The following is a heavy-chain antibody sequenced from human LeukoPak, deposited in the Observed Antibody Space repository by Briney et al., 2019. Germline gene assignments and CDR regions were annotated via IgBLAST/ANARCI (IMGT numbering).Heavy chain of an antibody. CDR3: TRDFDFSSAI. CDR2: ISPDGSTT. J-gene: IGHJ4*02. Sequence: GGSLRLSCAASGFTFSSYWMHWVRQAPGKGLVWVSRISPDGSTTGHADSVKGRFTTSRDNAKNTLFLQMSSLRAEDTAVYYCTRDFDFSSAIWGQGTLVTVSS. D-gene: IGHD3-3*01. CDR1: GFTFSSYW. V-gene: IGHV3-74*01.